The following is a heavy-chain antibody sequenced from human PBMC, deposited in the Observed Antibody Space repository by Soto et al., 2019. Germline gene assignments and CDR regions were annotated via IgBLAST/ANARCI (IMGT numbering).Heavy chain of an antibody. D-gene: IGHD6-19*01. CDR3: TRGPLRAVGDYYFYGMDV. V-gene: IGHV6-1*01. CDR1: VDRVPSDSAA. J-gene: IGHJ6*02. Sequence: PSQTLSLTSAISVDRVPSDSAAWNWIRQSPSRGLEWLGRTYHRCKWYNDYALSVKSRITINVETIKNQLSLQLNSVSPEDTAVYDCTRGPLRAVGDYYFYGMDVWGQGTTVTVSS. CDR2: TYHRCKWYN.